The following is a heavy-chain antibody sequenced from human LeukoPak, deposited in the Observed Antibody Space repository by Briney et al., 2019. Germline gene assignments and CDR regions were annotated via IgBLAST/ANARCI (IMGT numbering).Heavy chain of an antibody. CDR2: IIPIFGTA. CDR1: GGTFTTYA. CDR3: ARAEIDSSGSHFDY. D-gene: IGHD5-18*01. Sequence: SVTVSCKASGGTFTTYAISWVRQAPGQGLEWMGGIIPIFGTANYAQKFQGRVTITTDESTSTVCMELSSLRSEDTAVYYCARAEIDSSGSHFDYWGQGTLVTVSS. J-gene: IGHJ4*02. V-gene: IGHV1-69*05.